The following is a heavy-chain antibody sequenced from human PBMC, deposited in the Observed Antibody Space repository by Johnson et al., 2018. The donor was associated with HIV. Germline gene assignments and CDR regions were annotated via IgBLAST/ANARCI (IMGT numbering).Heavy chain of an antibody. J-gene: IGHJ3*02. D-gene: IGHD1-26*01. CDR2: ITWNGGST. CDR1: GFTFSSYW. CDR3: ARDKVDDAFDI. Sequence: EVQLVESGGGLVQPGGSLRLSCAASGFTFSSYWMNWVRQAPGKGLEWVSGITWNGGSTAYGDSVKGRFTISRDNAKNTLYLQMNSLRAEDTAVYYCARDKVDDAFDIWGQGTMVTVSS. V-gene: IGHV3-20*04.